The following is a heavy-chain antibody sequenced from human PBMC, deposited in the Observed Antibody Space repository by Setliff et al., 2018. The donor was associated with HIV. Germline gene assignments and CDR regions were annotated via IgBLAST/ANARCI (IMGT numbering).Heavy chain of an antibody. Sequence: SETLSLTCTVSGDSISSAGHYWSWIRQHPGKGLEWIGYIYYSGTTYYNPSLNSRLILSVDTSKNQFSLKLSSVTAADTAVYYCARHSPSDYWGQGTLVTVSS. V-gene: IGHV4-31*03. CDR2: IYYSGTT. J-gene: IGHJ4*02. CDR1: GDSISSAGHY. CDR3: ARHSPSDY.